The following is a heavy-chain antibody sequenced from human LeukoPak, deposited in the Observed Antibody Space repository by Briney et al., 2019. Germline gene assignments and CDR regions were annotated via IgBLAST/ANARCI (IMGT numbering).Heavy chain of an antibody. D-gene: IGHD3-22*01. Sequence: GGSLRLSCAASGFTFSSYGMHWVRQAPGKGLEWVAVISYDGSNKYYADSVKGRFTISRDNSKNTLYLQMNSLRAEDTAVYYCARDVLYYYDSSGYYDYWGQGTLVTVSS. J-gene: IGHJ4*02. V-gene: IGHV3-30*03. CDR3: ARDVLYYYDSSGYYDY. CDR2: ISYDGSNK. CDR1: GFTFSSYG.